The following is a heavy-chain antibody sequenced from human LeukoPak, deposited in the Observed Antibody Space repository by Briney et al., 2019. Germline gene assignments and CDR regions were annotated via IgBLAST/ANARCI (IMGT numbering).Heavy chain of an antibody. D-gene: IGHD6-13*01. CDR2: ISAYNGNT. CDR1: GYTFTSYG. CDR3: ARDSAAATRAAFDI. Sequence: GASVKVSCKASGYTFTSYGISWVRQAPGQGLEWMGWISAYNGNTNYAQKLQGRVTMTTDTSTSTAYMELRSLRSDDTAVYYCARDSAAATRAAFDIWGQGTMVTVSS. V-gene: IGHV1-18*01. J-gene: IGHJ3*02.